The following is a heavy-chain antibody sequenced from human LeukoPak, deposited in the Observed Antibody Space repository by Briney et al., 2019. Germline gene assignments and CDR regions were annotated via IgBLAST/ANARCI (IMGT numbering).Heavy chain of an antibody. J-gene: IGHJ6*02. D-gene: IGHD5-24*01. CDR2: ISSNGGST. V-gene: IGHV3-64*01. CDR3: ASRDKGYYYGMDV. Sequence: PGGSLRLSCAASGFPFSSYAMHWVRQAPGKGLEYVSAISSNGGSTYYANSVKGRFTISRDNSKNTQYLQMNSLRAEDTAVYYCASRDKGYYYGMDVWGQGTTVTVSS. CDR1: GFPFSSYA.